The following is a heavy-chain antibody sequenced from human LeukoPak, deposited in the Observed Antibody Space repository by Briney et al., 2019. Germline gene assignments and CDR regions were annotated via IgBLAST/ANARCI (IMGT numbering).Heavy chain of an antibody. CDR2: NYNSSNT. Sequence: PGGSLRPSCAVSGFTFSSNHMNWIRQAPGKGLESVSINYNSSNTNYADSVKGRFIISRDTSKNTVFLQMNSLRAEDTAVYYCVRRIPNAIEFDPWGQGTLVTVSS. D-gene: IGHD2-2*01. CDR1: GFTFSSNH. J-gene: IGHJ5*02. V-gene: IGHV3-66*01. CDR3: VRRIPNAIEFDP.